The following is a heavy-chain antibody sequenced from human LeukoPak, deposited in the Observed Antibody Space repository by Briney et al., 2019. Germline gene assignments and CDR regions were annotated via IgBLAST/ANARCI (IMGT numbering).Heavy chain of an antibody. CDR1: GYTFTGYY. Sequence: ASVKVSCKASGYTFTGYYMHWVRQAPGPGLEWMGWINPNSGDTNYAQQSQGRVTMNRDTSISTAYMELSRLRSDDTAEYYCARERRYCSSTSCSRSFDYWGQGTLVTVSS. D-gene: IGHD2-2*01. CDR3: ARERRYCSSTSCSRSFDY. V-gene: IGHV1-2*02. CDR2: INPNSGDT. J-gene: IGHJ4*02.